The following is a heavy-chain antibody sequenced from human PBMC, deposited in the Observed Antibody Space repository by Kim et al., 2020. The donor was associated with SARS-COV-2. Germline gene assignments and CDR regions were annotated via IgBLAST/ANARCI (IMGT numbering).Heavy chain of an antibody. V-gene: IGHV3-23*01. Sequence: GGSLRLSCAASGFTFSSYAMSWVRQAPGKGLEWVSAISGSGGSTYYADSVKGRFTIARDNSKNTLYLQMNSLRAEDTAVYYCAKDAGSHRLWFGEVYWGQGTLVTVSS. CDR3: AKDAGSHRLWFGEVY. CDR1: GFTFSSYA. D-gene: IGHD3-10*01. J-gene: IGHJ4*02. CDR2: ISGSGGST.